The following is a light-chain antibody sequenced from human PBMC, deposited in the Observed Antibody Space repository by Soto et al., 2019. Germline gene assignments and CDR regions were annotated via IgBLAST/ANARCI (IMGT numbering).Light chain of an antibody. CDR3: QQSYSTPYT. V-gene: IGKV1-39*01. CDR2: TAA. CDR1: QRITTY. J-gene: IGKJ2*01. Sequence: IHMTQSPSSLSASVGDRVTITSRASQRITTYLNWYQQKPGKAPKLLISTAATLQGGVPSRFSGSGSGTDVTLTSTTLQPEDFATYFWQQSYSTPYTFGQGTKLEIK.